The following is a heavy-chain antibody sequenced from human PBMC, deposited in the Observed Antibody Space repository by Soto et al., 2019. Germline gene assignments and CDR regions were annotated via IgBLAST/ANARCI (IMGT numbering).Heavy chain of an antibody. CDR2: IHHSGRT. CDR1: NGSISGFY. J-gene: IGHJ4*02. CDR3: ARHRRETGTYAQPLDF. Sequence: SETLSLTCSVSNGSISGFYWTWIRQPPGKILEWIGYIHHSGRTDYNPSLTSRVSIFIDTSKSQFSLDLTSITATDTAFYYCARHRRETGTYAQPLDFWGQGTLVTVS. D-gene: IGHD1-1*01. V-gene: IGHV4-59*08.